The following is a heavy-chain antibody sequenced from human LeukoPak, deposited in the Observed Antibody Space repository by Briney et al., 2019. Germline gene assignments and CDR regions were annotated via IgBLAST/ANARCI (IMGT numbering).Heavy chain of an antibody. CDR2: IYYSGST. Sequence: SQTLSLTCAVSGGSICSGGYSWSWIRQPPGKGLEWIVYIYYSGSTNYNPSLKSRVTISVDTSKNQFSLKLSSVTAADTAVYYCARQRSGYSSSFDYWGQGTLVTVSS. CDR3: ARQRSGYSSSFDY. D-gene: IGHD6-13*01. V-gene: IGHV4-30-4*07. CDR1: GGSICSGGYS. J-gene: IGHJ4*02.